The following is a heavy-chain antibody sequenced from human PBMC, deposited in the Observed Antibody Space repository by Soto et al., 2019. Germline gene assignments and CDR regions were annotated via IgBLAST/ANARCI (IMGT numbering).Heavy chain of an antibody. J-gene: IGHJ3*02. Sequence: QNTLKESGPTLVKPTQTLTLTCTLSGFSLSTNGVGVGWIRQPPGKALEWLALIYWDDDKRYSPSLKNRLTITKDTSKNQVFLSLTNVDPVDTATYYCAHFLASRDCSSTPCHAFDIWGQGTMVTVSA. CDR2: IYWDDDK. D-gene: IGHD2-2*01. CDR1: GFSLSTNGVG. CDR3: AHFLASRDCSSTPCHAFDI. V-gene: IGHV2-5*02.